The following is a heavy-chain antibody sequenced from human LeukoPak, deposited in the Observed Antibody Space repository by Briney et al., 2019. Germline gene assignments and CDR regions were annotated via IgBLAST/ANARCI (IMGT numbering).Heavy chain of an antibody. V-gene: IGHV4-4*07. CDR3: ARGSRITMIIVADDAFDI. D-gene: IGHD3-22*01. Sequence: SETLSLTCTVSGGSISSYYWSWIRQPAGKGLGWIGRIYSSGSTNYNPSLKSRVTMSVDTSKNQFSLKLSSVTAADTAVYYCARGSRITMIIVADDAFDIWGQGTMVTVSS. CDR1: GGSISSYY. CDR2: IYSSGST. J-gene: IGHJ3*02.